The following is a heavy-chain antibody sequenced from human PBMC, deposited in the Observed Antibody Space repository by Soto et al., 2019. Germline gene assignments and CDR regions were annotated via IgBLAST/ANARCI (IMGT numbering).Heavy chain of an antibody. CDR3: ARDRSTKPIVVVTAMSVH. CDR2: INPNSGGT. J-gene: IGHJ1*01. V-gene: IGHV1-2*02. D-gene: IGHD2-21*02. Sequence: ASVKVSCKASGYTFTGYYMHWVRQAPGQGLEWMGWINPNSGGTNYAQKFQGRVTMTRDTSISTAYMELSRLRSDDTAVYYCARDRSTKPIVVVTAMSVHWGQGTLVTVSS. CDR1: GYTFTGYY.